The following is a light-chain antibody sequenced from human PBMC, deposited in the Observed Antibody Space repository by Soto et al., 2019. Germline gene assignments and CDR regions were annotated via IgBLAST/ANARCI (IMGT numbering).Light chain of an antibody. CDR1: QTLYNN. Sequence: EIVMTQSPATLSVSPGERATLDCRASQTLYNNLAWYQQKLGQAPRLLISGASARATDIPARFSGSGSGTEFTLTISGLQSEDFAIYYCQQYSDWPLTFGGGTKVEIK. CDR3: QQYSDWPLT. V-gene: IGKV3-15*01. CDR2: GAS. J-gene: IGKJ4*01.